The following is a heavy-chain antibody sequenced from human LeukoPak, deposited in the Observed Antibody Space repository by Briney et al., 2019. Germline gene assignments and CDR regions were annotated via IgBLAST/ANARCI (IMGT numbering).Heavy chain of an antibody. V-gene: IGHV4-34*01. J-gene: IGHJ6*03. D-gene: IGHD6-6*01. CDR3: ARGRWWFAGRPPHYMDV. CDR2: IFYRGST. CDR1: GGSFSGYY. Sequence: PSETLSLTCAVYGGSFSGYYWSWIRQPPGGGLEWMGSIFYRGSTYYNPSLKSRVTISIDTSKNQFSLKLSSVTAADTAVYYCARGRWWFAGRPPHYMDVWGKGTTVTVSS.